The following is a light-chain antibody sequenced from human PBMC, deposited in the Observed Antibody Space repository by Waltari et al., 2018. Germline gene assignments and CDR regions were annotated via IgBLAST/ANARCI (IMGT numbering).Light chain of an antibody. V-gene: IGLV2-14*03. CDR3: SSYTSSSTLV. J-gene: IGLJ2*01. CDR1: SSDVGGYNY. CDR2: DVS. Sequence: QSALTQPASVSGSPGQSITISCTGTSSDVGGYNYVSWYQQHPGKAPKLMIYDVSNRPSGFSKRFSGSKAGNTASLTISGLQAEDEADYYGSSYTSSSTLVFGGGTKLTVL.